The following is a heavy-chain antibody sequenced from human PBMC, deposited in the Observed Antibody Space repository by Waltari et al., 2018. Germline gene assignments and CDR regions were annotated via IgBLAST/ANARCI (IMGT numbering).Heavy chain of an antibody. V-gene: IGHV4-59*01. CDR3: ARGGGFRGSGSPGP. CDR2: IYYSGST. CDR1: GGSISSYY. J-gene: IGHJ5*02. D-gene: IGHD3-10*01. Sequence: QVQLQESGPGLVKPSETLSLTCTVSGGSISSYYWSWIRQPPGKGLEWIGYIYYSGSTNYNPALKSRVTISVDTSKNQFSLKLSSVTAADTAVYYCARGGGFRGSGSPGPWGQGTLVTVSS.